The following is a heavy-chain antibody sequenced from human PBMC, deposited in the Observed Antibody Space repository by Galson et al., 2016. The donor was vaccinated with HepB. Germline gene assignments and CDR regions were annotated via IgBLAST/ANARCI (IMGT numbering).Heavy chain of an antibody. J-gene: IGHJ5*01. V-gene: IGHV4-39*01. D-gene: IGHD3-3*01. CDR2: MFHRGTT. CDR3: ARQPYYDFWSGSYPMYNWLDS. CDR1: NGSITNNSYY. Sequence: ETLSLTCTVSNGSITNNSYYWGWIRQPPEKGLEWIGSMFHRGTTYYNPSLGSRISISVDTSKNQFSLKLTSVTAADTAVYYCARQPYYDFWSGSYPMYNWLDSWGLGTLVTVSS.